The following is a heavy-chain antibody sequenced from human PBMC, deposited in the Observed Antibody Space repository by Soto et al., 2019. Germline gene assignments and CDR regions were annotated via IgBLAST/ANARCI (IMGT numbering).Heavy chain of an antibody. V-gene: IGHV4-31*03. Sequence: SETLSLTCTVSGGAISSGGYYWSWIRQHPGKGLEWIGYIYYSGSTYYNPSLKSRVTISVDTSKNQFSLKLSSVTAADTAVYYCARDNPRGLGYCSGGSCYRTDDFDIWGQGTMVTVSS. CDR1: GGAISSGGYY. CDR2: IYYSGST. J-gene: IGHJ3*02. CDR3: ARDNPRGLGYCSGGSCYRTDDFDI. D-gene: IGHD2-15*01.